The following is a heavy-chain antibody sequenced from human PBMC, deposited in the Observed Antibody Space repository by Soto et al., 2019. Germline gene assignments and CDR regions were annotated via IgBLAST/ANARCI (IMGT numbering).Heavy chain of an antibody. CDR2: IIPIFGTA. V-gene: IGHV1-69*13. D-gene: IGHD5-18*01. J-gene: IGHJ4*02. CDR3: AREEVRGYSYGEFDY. CDR1: GCTFSSYA. Sequence: SVKVSCKASGCTFSSYAISWVRQAPGQGLEWMGGIIPIFGTANYAQKFQGRVTITADESTSTAYMELSSLRSEDTAVYYCAREEVRGYSYGEFDYWGQGTLVTVSS.